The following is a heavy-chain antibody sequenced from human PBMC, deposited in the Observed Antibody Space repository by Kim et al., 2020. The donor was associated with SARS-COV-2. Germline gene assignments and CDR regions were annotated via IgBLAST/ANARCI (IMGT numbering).Heavy chain of an antibody. J-gene: IGHJ6*02. V-gene: IGHV3-23*01. CDR3: AKDYYDSSRTFYYGMDV. Sequence: GGSLRLSCVASGFTFSSYAMNWVRQTPGKGLEWVSGIPGGGPNTYYADSVKGRFTMSRDNSQHTVYLQMNSLRAEDTAVYYCAKDYYDSSRTFYYGMDVWGQGTTVTASS. CDR2: IPGGGPNT. CDR1: GFTFSSYA. D-gene: IGHD3-22*01.